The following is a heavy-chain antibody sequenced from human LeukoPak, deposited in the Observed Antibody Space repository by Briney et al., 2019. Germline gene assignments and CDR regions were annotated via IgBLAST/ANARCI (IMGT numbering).Heavy chain of an antibody. D-gene: IGHD3-22*01. V-gene: IGHV3-48*04. Sequence: GGSLRLSCAASGFTFSSYSMNWVRQAPGKGLEWVSYISVSTTMIYYADSVKGRFTISRDNAKNSLYLQMNSLRAEDTAVYYCAKLGYYDSSGYSDCWGQGTLVTVSS. CDR2: ISVSTTMI. CDR1: GFTFSSYS. J-gene: IGHJ4*02. CDR3: AKLGYYDSSGYSDC.